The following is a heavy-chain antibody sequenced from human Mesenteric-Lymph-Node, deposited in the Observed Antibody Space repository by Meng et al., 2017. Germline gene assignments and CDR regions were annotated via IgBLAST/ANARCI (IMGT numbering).Heavy chain of an antibody. J-gene: IGHJ1*01. Sequence: GESLKISCAASGFTFNSYAMHWVRQAPGKGLEWVAVISYDGSNKYYADSVKGRFTISRDNAKNSLYLQMNSLRAEDTAVYYCARDQDSSSWYAYFQHWGQGTLVTVSS. CDR1: GFTFNSYA. D-gene: IGHD6-13*01. CDR2: ISYDGSNK. CDR3: ARDQDSSSWYAYFQH. V-gene: IGHV3-30*04.